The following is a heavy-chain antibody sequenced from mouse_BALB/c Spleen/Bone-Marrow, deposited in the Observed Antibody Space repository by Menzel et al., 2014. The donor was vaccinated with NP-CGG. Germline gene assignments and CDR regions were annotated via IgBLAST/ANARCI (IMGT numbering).Heavy chain of an antibody. D-gene: IGHD1-1*01. J-gene: IGHJ4*01. CDR2: IYPGDGDT. V-gene: IGHV1-80*01. CDR3: ARRDGSTYYYAMDY. Sequence: VQQSGAELVRPGSSVKISCKASGYAFSNYWMNWVKQRPGQGLEWIGQIYPGDGDTNYNGKFKGKATLTADKSSSTAYMQLSSLTSEDSAVYFCARRDGSTYYYAMDYWGQGTSVTVSS. CDR1: GYAFSNYW.